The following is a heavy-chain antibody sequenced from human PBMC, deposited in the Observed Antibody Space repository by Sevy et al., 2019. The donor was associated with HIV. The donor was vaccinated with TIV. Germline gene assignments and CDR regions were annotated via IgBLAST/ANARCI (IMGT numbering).Heavy chain of an antibody. CDR3: ARRGVSSGWYRAFDI. V-gene: IGHV3-74*01. J-gene: IGHJ3*02. Sequence: GGSLRLSCAASGFTFSSYWMHWVRQAPGKGLVWVSRINSDGSSTSYVDSVKGRFTISRDNAKNTLYLKMNSLRAEDTAVYYCARRGVSSGWYRAFDIWGQGTMVTVSS. D-gene: IGHD6-19*01. CDR2: INSDGSST. CDR1: GFTFSSYW.